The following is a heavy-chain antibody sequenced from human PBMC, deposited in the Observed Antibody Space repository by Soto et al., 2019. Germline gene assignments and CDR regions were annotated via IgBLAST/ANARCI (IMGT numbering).Heavy chain of an antibody. J-gene: IGHJ4*02. CDR2: ISSSGSSV. CDR1: GFTFSSYE. V-gene: IGHV3-48*03. Sequence: GGSLRLSCAASGFTFSSYEINWVRQAPGKGLEWLSYISSSGSSVFYADSVKGRFTISRDNAKSSVYLQMNSLRAEDTAVYFCVRERYCSSTSCLDKRFDYWGQGTLVTVSS. CDR3: VRERYCSSTSCLDKRFDY. D-gene: IGHD2-2*01.